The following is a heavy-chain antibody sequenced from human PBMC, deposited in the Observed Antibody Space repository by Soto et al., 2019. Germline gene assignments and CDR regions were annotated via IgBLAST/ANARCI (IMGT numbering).Heavy chain of an antibody. Sequence: QVQLVQSGAEVKKPWSSVKVSCKASGGVFSSYALTWLRQAPGQGLEWVGGIVPVFGTPNYAPNFQGRVTVTADESTRTGYMELRSLTSEDTAMYYCARGSLYLSTGYYFDNWGQGTLVTVSS. CDR1: GGVFSSYA. V-gene: IGHV1-69*01. CDR3: ARGSLYLSTGYYFDN. J-gene: IGHJ5*02. CDR2: IVPVFGTP. D-gene: IGHD3-22*01.